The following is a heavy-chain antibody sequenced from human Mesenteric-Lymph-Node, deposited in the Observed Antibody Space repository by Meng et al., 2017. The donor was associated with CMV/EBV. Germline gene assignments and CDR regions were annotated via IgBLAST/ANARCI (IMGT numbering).Heavy chain of an antibody. V-gene: IGHV3-30*02. D-gene: IGHD3-22*01. CDR1: GFTFSSYG. CDR2: IGYDGSDK. CDR3: ARRKYDSGDYYHHAFDI. J-gene: IGHJ3*02. Sequence: GESLKISCAASGFTFSSYGMHWVRQAPGKGLEWVAFIGYDGSDKYYADSVKGRFTISRDNSKNTLYLQVNTLRAEDTAVYYCARRKYDSGDYYHHAFDIWGQGTLVTVSS.